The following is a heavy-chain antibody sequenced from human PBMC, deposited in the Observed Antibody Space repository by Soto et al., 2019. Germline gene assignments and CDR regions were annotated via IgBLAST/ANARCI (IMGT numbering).Heavy chain of an antibody. Sequence: SETLSLTCAVSGGSIVSDKWWSWVRQSPGKGLEWLGEINHRGSTIYNPSLKSRVTISVDTSRNQFYLKGKSVTAADTAVYYCARGGSSELWGQGTLVTVSS. CDR3: ARGGSSEL. D-gene: IGHD6-6*01. J-gene: IGHJ4*02. CDR1: GGSIVSDKW. CDR2: INHRGST. V-gene: IGHV4-4*02.